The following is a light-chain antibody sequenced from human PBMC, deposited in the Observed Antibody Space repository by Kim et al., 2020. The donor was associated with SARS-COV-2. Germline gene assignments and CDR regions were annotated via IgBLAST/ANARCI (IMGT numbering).Light chain of an antibody. CDR2: GNN. V-gene: IGLV1-40*01. CDR1: STSIGGGSD. CDR3: QSYDSSLSGVL. Sequence: RVTSAGTGGSTSIGGGSDVHLNQQCPGTAPKLLIYGNNNRPSGVPDRFSGAKSGTSASLAITGLQAEDEADYYCQSYDSSLSGVLFGGGTKVTVL. J-gene: IGLJ2*01.